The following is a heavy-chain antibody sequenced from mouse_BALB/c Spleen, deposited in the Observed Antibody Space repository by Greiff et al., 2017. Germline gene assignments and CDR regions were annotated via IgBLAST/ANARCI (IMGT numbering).Heavy chain of an antibody. D-gene: IGHD2-3*01. Sequence: QVTLKESGPGILQPSQTLSLTCSFSGFSLSTSGMGVSWIRQPSGKGLEWLAHIYWDDDKRYNPSLKSRLTISKDTSRNQVFLKITSVDTADTATYYCARMGDGYYFYAMDYWGQGTSVTVSS. CDR3: ARMGDGYYFYAMDY. V-gene: IGHV8-12*01. CDR1: GFSLSTSGMG. CDR2: IYWDDDK. J-gene: IGHJ4*01.